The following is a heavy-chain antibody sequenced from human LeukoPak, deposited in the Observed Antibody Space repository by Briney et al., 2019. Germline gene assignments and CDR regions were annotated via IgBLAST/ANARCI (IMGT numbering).Heavy chain of an antibody. CDR3: ARGYAGGFDY. Sequence: PSQTLSLTCAVSGGSISSGGYSWSWIRQPPGKGLEWIGYIYHSGSTYYNPSLKSRVTISVDRSKNQFSLKLSSVTAADTAVYYCARGYAGGFDYWGQGTLVTVSS. CDR1: GGSISSGGYS. V-gene: IGHV4-30-2*01. CDR2: IYHSGST. D-gene: IGHD3-10*01. J-gene: IGHJ4*02.